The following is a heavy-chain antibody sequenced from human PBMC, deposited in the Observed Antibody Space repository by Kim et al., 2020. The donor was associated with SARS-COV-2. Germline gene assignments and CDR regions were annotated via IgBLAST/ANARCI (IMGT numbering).Heavy chain of an antibody. J-gene: IGHJ4*02. CDR3: ARDKRAAAKY. V-gene: IGHV3-11*04. Sequence: TIYYADSVKGRFTISRDNAENSLYLQMNSLRAEDTAVYYCARDKRAAAKYWGQGTLVTVSS. CDR2: TI. D-gene: IGHD6-13*01.